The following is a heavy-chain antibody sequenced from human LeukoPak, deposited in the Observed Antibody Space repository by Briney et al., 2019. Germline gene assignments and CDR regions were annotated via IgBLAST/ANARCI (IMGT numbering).Heavy chain of an antibody. V-gene: IGHV4-30-4*08. Sequence: SQTLSLTCTVSGGSISSGDYYWSWIRQPPGKGLEWIGYIYYSGSTYYNPSLKSRVTISVDTSKNQFSLKLSSVTAADTAVYYCAREHGGYAALVGYWGQGTLVTVSS. D-gene: IGHD5-12*01. CDR2: IYYSGST. CDR1: GGSISSGDYY. J-gene: IGHJ4*02. CDR3: AREHGGYAALVGY.